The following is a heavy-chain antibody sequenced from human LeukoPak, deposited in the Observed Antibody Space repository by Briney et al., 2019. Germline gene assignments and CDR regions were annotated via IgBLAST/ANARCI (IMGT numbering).Heavy chain of an antibody. CDR3: ARDLVVPAAIDHYYYMDV. V-gene: IGHV4-59*01. Sequence: KPSETLSLTCSVSGGSISPYHWSWIRQPPGKGLEWIGYIYYSGSTNYNPSLKSRVTISVDTSKNQFSLKLSSVTAADTAVYYCARDLVVPAAIDHYYYMDVWGKGTTVTVSS. D-gene: IGHD2-2*02. CDR2: IYYSGST. CDR1: GGSISPYH. J-gene: IGHJ6*03.